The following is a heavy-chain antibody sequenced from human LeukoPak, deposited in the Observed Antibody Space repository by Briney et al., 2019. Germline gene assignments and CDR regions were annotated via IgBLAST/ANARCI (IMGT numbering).Heavy chain of an antibody. J-gene: IGHJ4*02. CDR3: TRDPSHYYDSSGYYYN. D-gene: IGHD3-22*01. CDR1: GFTFGDYG. Sequence: PGGSLRLSRSASGFTFGDYGMSWFRQAPGKGLEWVGFIRSKAYGVTTEYAASVKGRFTISRDDSKSIAYLQMNSLKSEDTAVYYCTRDPSHYYDSSGYYYNWGQGTLVTVSS. V-gene: IGHV3-49*03. CDR2: IRSKAYGVTT.